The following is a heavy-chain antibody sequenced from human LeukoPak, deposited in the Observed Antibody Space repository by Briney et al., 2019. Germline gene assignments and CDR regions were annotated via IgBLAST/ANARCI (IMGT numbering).Heavy chain of an antibody. CDR1: GYILSSYN. D-gene: IGHD3-10*01. Sequence: ASVKVSCKASGYILSSYNMHWVRQAPGQGLEWLGIINPSGGDTKYAQKFQGRVTLTRDKSTSTVYMELSSLTSDDTAVYYCARVYYGSGSLHYYYYYMDVWGKGTTVTISS. CDR2: INPSGGDT. V-gene: IGHV1-46*01. CDR3: ARVYYGSGSLHYYYYYMDV. J-gene: IGHJ6*03.